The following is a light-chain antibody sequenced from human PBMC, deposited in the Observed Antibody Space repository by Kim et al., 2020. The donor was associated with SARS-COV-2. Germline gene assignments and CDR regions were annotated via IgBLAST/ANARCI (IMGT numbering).Light chain of an antibody. CDR1: IRNE. CDR3: LQDSRYPRT. CDR2: AAS. J-gene: IGKJ1*01. Sequence: IRNELGWYQQKPGKAPKVLIYAASTLQSGVSSRFSGSGSGTDFTLTISSLQPEDFATYYCLQDSRYPRTFGQGTKLEIK. V-gene: IGKV1-6*01.